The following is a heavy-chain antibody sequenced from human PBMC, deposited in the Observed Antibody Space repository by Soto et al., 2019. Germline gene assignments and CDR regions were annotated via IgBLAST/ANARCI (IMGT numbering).Heavy chain of an antibody. CDR3: AREESYYDILTGYYTYGMDV. CDR2: IWYDGSNK. J-gene: IGHJ6*02. D-gene: IGHD3-9*01. CDR1: GFTFSSYG. V-gene: IGHV3-33*01. Sequence: QVQLVESGGGVVQPGRSLRLSCAASGFTFSSYGMHWVRQAPGKGLEWVAVIWYDGSNKYYADSVKGRFTISRDNSKNTLYLQMNSLRAEDTSVYYCAREESYYDILTGYYTYGMDVWGQGTTATVSS.